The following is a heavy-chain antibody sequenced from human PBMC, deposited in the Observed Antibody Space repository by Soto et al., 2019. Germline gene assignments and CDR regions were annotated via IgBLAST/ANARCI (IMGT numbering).Heavy chain of an antibody. J-gene: IGHJ6*03. Sequence: SETLSLTCTVSGGSISSSSYYWGWIRQPPGKGLEWIGSIYYSGSTYYNPSPKSRVTISVDTSRNQFSLKLSSVTAADTAVYYCASLRRGDYYYYYMDVWGKGTTVTVSS. D-gene: IGHD3-10*01. V-gene: IGHV4-39*01. CDR1: GGSISSSSYY. CDR3: ASLRRGDYYYYYMDV. CDR2: IYYSGST.